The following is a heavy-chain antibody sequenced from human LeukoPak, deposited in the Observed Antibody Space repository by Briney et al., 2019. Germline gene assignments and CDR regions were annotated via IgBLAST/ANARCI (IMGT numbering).Heavy chain of an antibody. D-gene: IGHD4-11*01. J-gene: IGHJ4*02. CDR3: ARRGLQTPFDY. V-gene: IGHV4-38-2*01. Sequence: SETLSLTCAVSGYSISSGYYWGWIRQPPGKGLEWIGSIYHSGSTYYNPSLKGRVTISVDTSKNQFSLKLSSVTAADTAVYYCARRGLQTPFDYWGQGTLVTVSS. CDR1: GYSISSGYY. CDR2: IYHSGST.